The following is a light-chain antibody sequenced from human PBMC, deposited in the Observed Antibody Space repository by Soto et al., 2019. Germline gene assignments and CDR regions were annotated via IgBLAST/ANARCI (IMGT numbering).Light chain of an antibody. Sequence: PGESATLSCRASERVSTNLAWYQQTPGQAPRLLIYSASRRPTDIPVRFSGSGSGAEFTLTISSLQSEDFAIYYCQQYNNLPPTFGQGTKGDIK. CDR3: QQYNNLPPT. V-gene: IGKV3-15*01. J-gene: IGKJ1*01. CDR1: ERVSTN. CDR2: SAS.